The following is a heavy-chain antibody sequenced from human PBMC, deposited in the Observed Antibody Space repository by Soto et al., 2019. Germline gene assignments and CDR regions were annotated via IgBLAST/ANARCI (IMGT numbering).Heavy chain of an antibody. CDR3: ARTYYDILTGYEMEYNWFDP. CDR1: GGSISSSSYY. D-gene: IGHD3-9*01. CDR2: IYYSGST. Sequence: SETLSLTCTVSGGSISSSSYYWGWIRQPPGKGLEWIGSIYYSGSTYYNPSLKSRVTISVDTSKNQFSLKLSSVTAADTAVYYCARTYYDILTGYEMEYNWFDPWGQGTLVTVSS. J-gene: IGHJ5*02. V-gene: IGHV4-39*01.